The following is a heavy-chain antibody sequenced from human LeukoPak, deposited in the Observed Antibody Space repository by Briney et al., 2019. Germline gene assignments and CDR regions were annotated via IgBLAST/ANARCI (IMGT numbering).Heavy chain of an antibody. J-gene: IGHJ4*02. D-gene: IGHD6-13*01. CDR1: GYTFTTYW. V-gene: IGHV5-51*01. Sequence: HGESLKISCKGSGYTFTTYWIGWVRQMPGKGLEWVGIIYPGDSGPRYSPSFQGQVTISADKSISTAYLQWSSLKASDSAMYYCARHGLGSSWFGFDYWGQGTLVTVSS. CDR2: IYPGDSGP. CDR3: ARHGLGSSWFGFDY.